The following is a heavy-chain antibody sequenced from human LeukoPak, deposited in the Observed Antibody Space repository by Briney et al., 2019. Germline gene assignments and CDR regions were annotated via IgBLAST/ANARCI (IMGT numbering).Heavy chain of an antibody. D-gene: IGHD3-22*01. J-gene: IGHJ4*02. CDR2: NYTSGST. Sequence: SETLSLTCTVSGGSISSYYWSWIRQPAGKGLEWIGRNYTSGSTNYNPSLKSRVTMSVDTSKNQFSLKLSSVTAADTAVYYCASSSTYYYDSSGYYLFDYWGQGTLVTVSS. CDR3: ASSSTYYYDSSGYYLFDY. CDR1: GGSISSYY. V-gene: IGHV4-4*07.